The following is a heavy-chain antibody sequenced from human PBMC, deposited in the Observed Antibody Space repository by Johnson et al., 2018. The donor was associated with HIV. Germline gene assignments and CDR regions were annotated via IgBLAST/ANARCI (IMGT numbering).Heavy chain of an antibody. Sequence: QVQLVESGGGLVQPGGSLRLSCAASGFTFNSYAMHWVRQAPGKGLEWVSVISYDGSNKYYADSVKGRFTISRDNSKNTLYLQMNSLRAEDTAVYYCAKDWGERYFDWTYDAFDIWGQGTMVTVSS. CDR3: AKDWGERYFDWTYDAFDI. D-gene: IGHD3-9*01. CDR2: ISYDGSNK. J-gene: IGHJ3*02. CDR1: GFTFNSYA. V-gene: IGHV3-30-3*01.